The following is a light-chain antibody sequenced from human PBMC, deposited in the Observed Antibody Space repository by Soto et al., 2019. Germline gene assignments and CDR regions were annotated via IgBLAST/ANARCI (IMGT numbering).Light chain of an antibody. Sequence: AIRMTQSPSSLSASTGDRVTITCRASQGISSYLAWYQQKPGKAPKLLIYAASSLQSGVPSRFSGSGSGTDFTLTISSLQPEDFATYYCLQDYNYPPWTFGQGTKVDNK. CDR1: QGISSY. V-gene: IGKV1-8*01. J-gene: IGKJ1*01. CDR3: LQDYNYPPWT. CDR2: AAS.